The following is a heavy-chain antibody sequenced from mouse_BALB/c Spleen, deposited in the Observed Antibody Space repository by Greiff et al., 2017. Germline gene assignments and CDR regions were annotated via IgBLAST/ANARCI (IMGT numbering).Heavy chain of an antibody. D-gene: IGHD4-1*01. J-gene: IGHJ3*01. CDR2: ISSGSSTI. Sequence: EVMVVESGGGLVQPGGSRKLSCAASGFTFSSFGMHWVRQAPEKGLEWVAYISSGSSTIYYADTVKGRFTISRDNPKNTLFLQMTSLRSEDTAMYYCARGLGRGFAYWGQGTLVTVSA. CDR3: ARGLGRGFAY. CDR1: GFTFSSFG. V-gene: IGHV5-17*02.